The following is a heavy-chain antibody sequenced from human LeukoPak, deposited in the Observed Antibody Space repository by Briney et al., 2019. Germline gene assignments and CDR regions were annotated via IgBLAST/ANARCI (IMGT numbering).Heavy chain of an antibody. J-gene: IGHJ4*02. D-gene: IGHD4/OR15-4a*01. Sequence: GGSLRLSCAESGFTFSSYGMHWVRQAPGKGLERVAFIRYDGSNKYYADSVKGRLTISRDNTKNTLYLQMNSLRAEDTAVYYCARRACAYSHPYDYWGRGTLVTFPS. CDR3: ARRACAYSHPYDY. CDR2: IRYDGSNK. V-gene: IGHV3-30*02. CDR1: GFTFSSYG.